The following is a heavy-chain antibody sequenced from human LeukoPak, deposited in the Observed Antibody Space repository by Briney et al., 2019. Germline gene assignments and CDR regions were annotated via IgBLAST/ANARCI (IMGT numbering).Heavy chain of an antibody. CDR2: IYPGDSDT. CDR1: GYSFTSYW. Sequence: GESLKISCKGSGYSFTSYWIGWVRQMPGKGLEWMGIIYPGDSDTRYSPSFQGQVTISADKSISTAYLQWSSLKASDTAMYYCARLYYGSGSYWAPLTFGGVIVYDAFDIWGQGTMVTVSS. V-gene: IGHV5-51*01. CDR3: ARLYYGSGSYWAPLTFGGVIVYDAFDI. J-gene: IGHJ3*02. D-gene: IGHD3-10*01.